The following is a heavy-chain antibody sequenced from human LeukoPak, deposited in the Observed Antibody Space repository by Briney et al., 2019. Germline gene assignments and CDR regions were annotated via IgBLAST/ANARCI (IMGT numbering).Heavy chain of an antibody. CDR2: IRSKANSYAT. V-gene: IGHV3-73*01. CDR3: ASPYGDYGGLDY. Sequence: GGSLRLSCAASGFTFSGSAMHWVRQASGKGLEWVGRIRSKANSYATAYAASVKGRFTISRDDSKNTAYLQMNSLRDEDTAVYYCASPYGDYGGLDYWGQGTLVTVSS. D-gene: IGHD4-17*01. J-gene: IGHJ4*02. CDR1: GFTFSGSA.